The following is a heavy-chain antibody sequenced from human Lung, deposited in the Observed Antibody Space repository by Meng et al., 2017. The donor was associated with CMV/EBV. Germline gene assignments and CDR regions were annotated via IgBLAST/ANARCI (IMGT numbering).Heavy chain of an antibody. Sequence: GSMSNNGYYWSWSRQHPGKGLEWIGYMYYSGRTDYNPSLKSRVTISVDISKNQFSLKLTSVTAADTAVYYCARGGPGGSSSSRGFDPWGQGTLVTVSS. D-gene: IGHD2-2*01. CDR2: MYYSGRT. CDR3: ARGGPGGSSSSRGFDP. CDR1: GSMSNNGYY. J-gene: IGHJ5*02. V-gene: IGHV4-31*02.